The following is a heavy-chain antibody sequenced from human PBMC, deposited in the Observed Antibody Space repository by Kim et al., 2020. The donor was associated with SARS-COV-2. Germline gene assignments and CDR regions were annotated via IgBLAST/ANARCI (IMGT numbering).Heavy chain of an antibody. D-gene: IGHD3-3*01. CDR3: AGVYDFWSGYYYYGMDV. V-gene: IGHV3-21*01. CDR1: GFTFSSYS. CDR2: ISSSSSYI. J-gene: IGHJ6*02. Sequence: GGSLRLSCAASGFTFSSYSMNWVRQAPGKGLEWVSSISSSSSYIYYADSVKGRFTISRDNAKNSLYLQMNSLRAEDTAVYYCAGVYDFWSGYYYYGMDVWGQGTTVTVSS.